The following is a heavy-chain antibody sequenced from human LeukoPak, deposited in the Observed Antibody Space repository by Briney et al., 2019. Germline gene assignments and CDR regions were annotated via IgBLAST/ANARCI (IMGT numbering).Heavy chain of an antibody. CDR1: GGSISSYY. CDR2: IYTSGST. V-gene: IGHV4-4*09. J-gene: IGHJ4*02. Sequence: SETLSLTCTVSGGSISSYYWSWIRQPPGKGLEWIGYIYTSGSTNYNPSLKSRVTISVDTSKNQFSLKLSSVTAADTAVYYCARYKYGAHDYWGQGTLVTVSS. D-gene: IGHD4-17*01. CDR3: ARYKYGAHDY.